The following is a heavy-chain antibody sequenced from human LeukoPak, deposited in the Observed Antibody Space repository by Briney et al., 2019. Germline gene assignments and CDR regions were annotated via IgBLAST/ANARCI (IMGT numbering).Heavy chain of an antibody. CDR1: GGSISSGSYF. V-gene: IGHV4-61*02. CDR2: IYTNGGP. D-gene: IGHD5-12*01. J-gene: IGHJ4*02. Sequence: PSETLSLTCTVSGGSISSGSYFWSWIRQPAGKGLEWIGCIYTNGGPSYNPSLKSRITISPDTSKNQFSLKLSSVTAADTAVYYCARELAGYGKLDYWGQGILVTVSS. CDR3: ARELAGYGKLDY.